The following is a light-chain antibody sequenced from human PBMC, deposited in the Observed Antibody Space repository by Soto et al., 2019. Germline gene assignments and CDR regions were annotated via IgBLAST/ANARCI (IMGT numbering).Light chain of an antibody. CDR1: QSISSY. V-gene: IGKV1-39*01. CDR3: QQSYTTPLT. J-gene: IGKJ4*01. CDR2: AAS. Sequence: DIQMTQSPYSLSASVGDRVTITCRASQSISSYLNWYQQKPGKAPELLIYAASSLQSGVPSRFSGSGSGTDFTLTISSLQPEDFATYDCQQSYTTPLTFGGGTKVEIK.